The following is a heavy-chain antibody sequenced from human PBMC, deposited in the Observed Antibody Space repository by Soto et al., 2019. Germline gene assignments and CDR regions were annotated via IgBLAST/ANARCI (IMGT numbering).Heavy chain of an antibody. Sequence: VKLQQSGGGLVQPGGSLRLSCAAFGFTVNSNFMSWVRQAPGKGLEWVSVIYRGGSIYYVDSVKGRFTISRDNSKNTLYLQMNNLRAEDTALYYCAKLKGVGTNYIHFDYWGQGTLVTVSS. J-gene: IGHJ4*02. CDR1: GFTVNSNF. CDR2: IYRGGSI. CDR3: AKLKGVGTNYIHFDY. V-gene: IGHV3-66*04. D-gene: IGHD1-1*01.